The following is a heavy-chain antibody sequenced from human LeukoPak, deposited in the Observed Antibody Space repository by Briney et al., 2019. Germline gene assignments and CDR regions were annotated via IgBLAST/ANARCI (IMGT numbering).Heavy chain of an antibody. CDR2: VSSGGNNK. V-gene: IGHV3-30-3*01. CDR3: ATENYDVLTGTPWNGMDF. D-gene: IGHD3-9*01. CDR1: GFTFSNYP. J-gene: IGHJ6*02. Sequence: GGSLRLSCAASGFTFSNYPMHWVRQAAGKGLEWVAVVSSGGNNKYYAASVWGRFTISRDNSKYTLYLQMDSLRADDTAVYYCATENYDVLTGTPWNGMDFWGQGTTVIVSS.